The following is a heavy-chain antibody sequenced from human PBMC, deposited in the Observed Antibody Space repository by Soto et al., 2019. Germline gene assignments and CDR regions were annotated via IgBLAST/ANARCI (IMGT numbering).Heavy chain of an antibody. CDR3: ARDHYGSGLHAFDI. V-gene: IGHV1-69*12. CDR2: IIPIFGTA. CDR1: GGTFSSYA. J-gene: IGHJ3*02. Sequence: QVQLVQSGAEVKKPGSSVKVSCKASGGTFSSYAISWVRQAPGQGLEWMGGIIPIFGTANYAQKFQGRVTXXAXEXXSTAYMELSSLRSEDTAVYYCARDHYGSGLHAFDIWGQGTMVTVSS. D-gene: IGHD3-10*01.